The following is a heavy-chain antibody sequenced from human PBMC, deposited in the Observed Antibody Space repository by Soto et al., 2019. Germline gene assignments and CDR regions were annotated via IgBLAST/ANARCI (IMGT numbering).Heavy chain of an antibody. D-gene: IGHD2-2*03. V-gene: IGHV3-48*02. J-gene: IGHJ5*02. CDR1: GFNFHTYT. CDR2: ISGPSETI. CDR3: ATGYCGSDNCHFTP. Sequence: DVQLVESGGGLVKPGGSLRLSCAASGFNFHTYTMTWVRQAPGKGLEWVSYISGPSETIFYADSVKGRFTISRDNAKNSLYLQLNSLRDEETAVYYCATGYCGSDNCHFTPWGQGTLVTVSS.